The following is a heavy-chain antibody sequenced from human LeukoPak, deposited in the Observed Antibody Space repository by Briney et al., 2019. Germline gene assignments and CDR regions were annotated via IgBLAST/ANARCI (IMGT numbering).Heavy chain of an antibody. V-gene: IGHV3-69-1*01. CDR1: GFTFDDYG. J-gene: IGHJ4*02. CDR3: ARDSYGSGSYYTGTDY. Sequence: RSGGSLRLSCAASGFTFDDYGMSWVRQAPGKGLEWVSSISSSSYIYYADSVKGRFTISRDNAKNSLYLQMNSLRAEDTAVYYCARDSYGSGSYYTGTDYWGQGTLVTVSS. CDR2: ISSSSYI. D-gene: IGHD3-10*01.